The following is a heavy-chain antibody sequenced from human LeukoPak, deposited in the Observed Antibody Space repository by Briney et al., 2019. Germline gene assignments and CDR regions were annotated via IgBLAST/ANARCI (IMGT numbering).Heavy chain of an antibody. J-gene: IGHJ3*02. D-gene: IGHD2-15*01. CDR1: GGSFSGYY. CDR2: INHSGST. Sequence: SETLSLTCAVYGGSFSGYYWSWIRQPPGKGLEWIGEINHSGSTNYNPSLKSRVTISVDTSKNQFSLKLSSVTAADTAVYYCARYPVDIVVVVAATHDAFDIWGQGTMVTVSS. V-gene: IGHV4-34*01. CDR3: ARYPVDIVVVVAATHDAFDI.